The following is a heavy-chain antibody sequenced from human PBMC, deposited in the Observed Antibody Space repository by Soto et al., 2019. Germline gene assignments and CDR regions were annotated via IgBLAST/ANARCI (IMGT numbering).Heavy chain of an antibody. J-gene: IGHJ4*02. V-gene: IGHV5-51*01. D-gene: IGHD2-21*01. CDR2: IFPSDSDT. CDR3: ATPYLNSDD. Sequence: PGESLKISCKGSGYTFSSYWIGWVRQMPGKGLEWMGIIFPSDSDTKYRPSFQGQVTISADLSISTAYLQWSSLKASDTAIYYCATPYLNSDDWGQGTLVTVSS. CDR1: GYTFSSYW.